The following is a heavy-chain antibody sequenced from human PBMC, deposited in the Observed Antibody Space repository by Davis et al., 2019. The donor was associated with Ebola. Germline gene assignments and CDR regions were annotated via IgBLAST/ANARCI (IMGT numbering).Heavy chain of an antibody. CDR2: IIPFFGTA. CDR3: AREGYGDYSSADAFDI. V-gene: IGHV1-69*01. D-gene: IGHD4-17*01. Sequence: MPGGSLRLSCKGSGYSFTSYWISWVRQAPGQGLEWMGGIIPFFGTANHAQTFQGRVTLTADESTSTAYMELSSLRSEDTAVYYCAREGYGDYSSADAFDIWGQGTMVTVSS. J-gene: IGHJ3*02. CDR1: GYSFTSYW.